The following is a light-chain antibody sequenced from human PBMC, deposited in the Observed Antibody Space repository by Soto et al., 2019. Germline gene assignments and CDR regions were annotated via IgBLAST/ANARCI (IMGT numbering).Light chain of an antibody. CDR3: LSFTRSSTYV. CDR2: DVT. V-gene: IGLV2-14*01. Sequence: QSALTQPASVSGSPGQSITISCTGTNSDVGAYNYVSWYQQHPGKAPKLMIFDVTNRPLGVSTRFSGSKSGNTASLTISGLQTEDEAYYYCLSFTRSSTYVFGTGTKLTVL. J-gene: IGLJ1*01. CDR1: NSDVGAYNY.